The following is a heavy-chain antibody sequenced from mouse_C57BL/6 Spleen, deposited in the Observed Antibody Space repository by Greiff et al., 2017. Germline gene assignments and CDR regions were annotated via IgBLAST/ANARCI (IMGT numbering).Heavy chain of an antibody. D-gene: IGHD4-1*01. CDR1: GYTFTSYW. J-gene: IGHJ2*01. CDR3: ARSLTGTGYYCFDY. V-gene: IGHV1-69*01. Sequence: QVQLQQPGAELVMPGASVKLSCKASGYTFTSYWMHWVKQRPGQGLEWIGEIDPSASYTNYNQKFKGKSTLTVDKSSSTAYMQLSSLTSEDSAVYDCARSLTGTGYYCFDYWGQGTTLTVSS. CDR2: IDPSASYT.